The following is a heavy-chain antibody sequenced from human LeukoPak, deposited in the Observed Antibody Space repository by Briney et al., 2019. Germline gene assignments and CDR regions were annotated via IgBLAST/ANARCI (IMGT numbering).Heavy chain of an antibody. Sequence: GGSLRLSCAASGFTFSRYGMHWVRQAPGKGLEWVTFIQYDGSDKYYTDSVKGRFTISRDNSKSTLYLQMNSLRAEDTALYCCAKRDCSRSGCVYYYMDVWGKGTTLTVSS. CDR1: GFTFSRYG. CDR3: AKRDCSRSGCVYYYMDV. D-gene: IGHD2-2*01. V-gene: IGHV3-30*02. CDR2: IQYDGSDK. J-gene: IGHJ6*03.